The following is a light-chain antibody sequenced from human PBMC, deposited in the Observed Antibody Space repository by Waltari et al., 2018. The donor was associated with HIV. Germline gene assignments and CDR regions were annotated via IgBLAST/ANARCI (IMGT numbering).Light chain of an antibody. J-gene: IGKJ5*01. V-gene: IGKV3-11*01. CDR3: HQRSNWPIT. CDR1: QSVSTY. CDR2: GAS. Sequence: EIVLTQSPATLSLSPGERATLSCRACQSVSTYLAWYQQKPGQAPRLLIYGASSRATGIPARFSGSGSGTDFTLTISSLEPGDFGVYYCHQRSNWPITFGQGTRLEIK.